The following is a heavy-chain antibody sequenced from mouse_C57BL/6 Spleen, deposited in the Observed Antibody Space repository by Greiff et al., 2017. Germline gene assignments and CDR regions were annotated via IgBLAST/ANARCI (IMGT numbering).Heavy chain of an antibody. CDR1: GYTFTSYG. CDR3: ARCRLYDYDGDFDV. V-gene: IGHV1-81*01. Sequence: VQLQQSGAELARPGASVKLSCKASGYTFTSYGISWVKQRTGQGLEWIGEIYPRSGNTYYNEKFKGKATLTADKSSSTAYMELRSLTSEDSAVYFCARCRLYDYDGDFDVWGTGTTVTVSS. CDR2: IYPRSGNT. J-gene: IGHJ1*03. D-gene: IGHD2-4*01.